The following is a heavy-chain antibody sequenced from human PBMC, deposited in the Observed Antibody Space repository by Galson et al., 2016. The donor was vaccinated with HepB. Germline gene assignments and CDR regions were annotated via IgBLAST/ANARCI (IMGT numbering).Heavy chain of an antibody. CDR1: GFRVRSNY. D-gene: IGHD3-22*01. CDR3: AKNLDSGWHLPFDS. Sequence: SLRLSCAGSGFRVRSNYMNWVRQAPGKGLEWVSVIYSGGATSYADSVKGRFTISRDTSNNTVFLQMNSLRTEDTAVYYCAKNLDSGWHLPFDSWGQGTLVTVSS. CDR2: IYSGGAT. J-gene: IGHJ4*02. V-gene: IGHV3-53*01.